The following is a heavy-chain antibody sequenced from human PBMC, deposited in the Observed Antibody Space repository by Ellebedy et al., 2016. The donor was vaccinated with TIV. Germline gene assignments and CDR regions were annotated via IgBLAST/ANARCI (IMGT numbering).Heavy chain of an antibody. V-gene: IGHV4-4*02. J-gene: IGHJ4*02. Sequence: GSLRLXXAVSGGSIRSSNWWSWVRQPPGKGLEWIGEIYHSGSTNYNPSLKSRVTISVDTSKNQFSLKLSSVTAADTAVYDCASWPACSGGSCYPDYWGQGTLVTVSS. D-gene: IGHD2-15*01. CDR3: ASWPACSGGSCYPDY. CDR1: GGSIRSSNW. CDR2: IYHSGST.